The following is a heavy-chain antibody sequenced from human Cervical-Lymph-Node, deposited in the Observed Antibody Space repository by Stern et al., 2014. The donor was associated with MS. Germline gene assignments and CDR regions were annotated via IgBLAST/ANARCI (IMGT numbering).Heavy chain of an antibody. CDR3: ARGAANDAFDI. V-gene: IGHV1-2*06. Sequence: VQLVESGAEVKKPGASVKVSCKASGYTFTGYYMHWVRQAPGQGLEWMGRINPNSGGTNYAQKFQGRVTMNRDQSISPYSKELSRLRSDDTAVYYCARGAANDAFDIWGQGTMVTVSS. CDR1: GYTFTGYY. J-gene: IGHJ3*02. CDR2: INPNSGGT. D-gene: IGHD6-25*01.